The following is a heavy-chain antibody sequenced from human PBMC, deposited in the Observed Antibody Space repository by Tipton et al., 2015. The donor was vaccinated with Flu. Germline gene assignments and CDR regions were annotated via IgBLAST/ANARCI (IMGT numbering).Heavy chain of an antibody. V-gene: IGHV4-39*07. D-gene: IGHD1-26*01. CDR1: GGSISSYY. Sequence: TLSLTCTVSGGSISSYYWGWIRQPPGKGLEWIGSIYYSGATYYSPSLKTRVTVSVDTSKNQFSLKLSSVTAADTAVYYCARDLGVSGSLFYYYYVMDVWGQGTTVTVSS. CDR2: IYYSGAT. CDR3: ARDLGVSGSLFYYYYVMDV. J-gene: IGHJ6*02.